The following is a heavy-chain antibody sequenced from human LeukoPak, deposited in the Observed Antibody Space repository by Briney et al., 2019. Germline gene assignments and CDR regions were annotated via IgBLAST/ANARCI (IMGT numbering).Heavy chain of an antibody. CDR2: INTDGSRT. CDR1: GFTLTDYW. Sequence: VVSLRLSCAASGFTLTDYWMYWVRQDPGKGLVWVSRINTDGSRTDYADSVKGRITISRDNAKNTLFLQMNSLTTGDTGVYYCARDLLSGNSVIDSWGQGTLVTVSS. V-gene: IGHV3-74*01. J-gene: IGHJ4*02. CDR3: ARDLLSGNSVIDS. D-gene: IGHD4-23*01.